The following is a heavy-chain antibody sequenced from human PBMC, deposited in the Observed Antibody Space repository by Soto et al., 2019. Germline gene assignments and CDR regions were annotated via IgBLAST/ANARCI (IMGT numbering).Heavy chain of an antibody. CDR2: IYYSGST. J-gene: IGHJ6*02. V-gene: IGHV4-31*03. D-gene: IGHD3-3*01. Sequence: PSETLSLTCTVSGGSISSGGYYWSWIRQHPGKGLEWIGYIYYSGSTYYNPSLKSRVTTSVDTSKNQFSLKLSSVTAADTAVYYCASFVRDFWSGLELGMDVWGQGTTVTVSS. CDR1: GGSISSGGYY. CDR3: ASFVRDFWSGLELGMDV.